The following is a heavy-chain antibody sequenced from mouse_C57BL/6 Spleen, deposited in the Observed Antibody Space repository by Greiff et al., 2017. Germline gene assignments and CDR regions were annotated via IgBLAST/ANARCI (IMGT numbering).Heavy chain of an antibody. J-gene: IGHJ1*03. Sequence: QVQLQQSGAELMKPGASVKLSCKATGYTFTGYWIEWVKQRPGHGLEWIGEILPGSGSTNYNEKFKGKATFTVDTSSNTAYMQLSSLTTEDAAMYYDARKEYSRTYGWCEDWGKGTTVTVSS. CDR1: GYTFTGYW. D-gene: IGHD1-1*01. CDR3: ARKEYSRTYGWCED. CDR2: ILPGSGST. V-gene: IGHV1-9*01.